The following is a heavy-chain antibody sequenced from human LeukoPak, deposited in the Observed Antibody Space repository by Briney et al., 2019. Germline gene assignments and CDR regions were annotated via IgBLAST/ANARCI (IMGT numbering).Heavy chain of an antibody. V-gene: IGHV4-59*01. CDR2: IYYSGST. CDR1: GGSISSYY. Sequence: SETLSLTCTVSGGSISSYYWSWIRQPPGKGLEWIGYIYYSGSTNYNPSLKSRVTISVDTSKNQFSLKLSSVTAADTAVYYCARDRIAAAGGSLWGQGTLVTVSS. CDR3: ARDRIAAAGGSL. J-gene: IGHJ4*02. D-gene: IGHD6-13*01.